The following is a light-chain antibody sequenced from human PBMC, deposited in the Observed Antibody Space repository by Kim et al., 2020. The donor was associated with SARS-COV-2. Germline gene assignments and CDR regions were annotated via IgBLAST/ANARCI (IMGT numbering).Light chain of an antibody. CDR1: KLGDKY. CDR3: QAWDSSDVV. Sequence: VSPGQTASITCSGDKLGDKYACWYQQKPGQSPVLVIYQDSKRPSGIPERFSGSNSGNTATLTISGTQAMDEADYYCQAWDSSDVVFGGGTQLTVL. CDR2: QDS. V-gene: IGLV3-1*01. J-gene: IGLJ2*01.